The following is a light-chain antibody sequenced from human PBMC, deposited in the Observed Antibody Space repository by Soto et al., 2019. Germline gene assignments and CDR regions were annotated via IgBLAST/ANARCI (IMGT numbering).Light chain of an antibody. CDR1: QRVSSSY. V-gene: IGKV3-20*01. CDR3: HQYVSSPLT. Sequence: EIVLTQSPGTLSLSPGERATLSCRASQRVSSSYLAWYPQKPGQAPRLLLYCASRRPTGIPDRFSGSGSGTDFTLTSSRLEPVEFAVYYCHQYVSSPLTFGGGTKVEIK. CDR2: CAS. J-gene: IGKJ4*01.